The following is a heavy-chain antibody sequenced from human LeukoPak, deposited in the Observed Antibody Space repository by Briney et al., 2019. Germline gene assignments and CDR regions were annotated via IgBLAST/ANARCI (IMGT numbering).Heavy chain of an antibody. CDR3: ARAQYVDISGFYPGY. J-gene: IGHJ4*02. CDR1: GGSFSGYY. D-gene: IGHD3-22*01. CDR2: INHSGST. Sequence: PSETLSLTCAVYGGSFSGYYWNWIRQPPGKGLEWIGEINHSGSTNYNPSLSSRVTISVDTSKSQFSLKLSSVTAADTAVYYCARAQYVDISGFYPGYWGQGTLVTVSS. V-gene: IGHV4-34*01.